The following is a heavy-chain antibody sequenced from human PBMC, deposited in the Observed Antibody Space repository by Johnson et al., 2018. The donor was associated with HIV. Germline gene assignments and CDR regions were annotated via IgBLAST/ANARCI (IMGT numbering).Heavy chain of an antibody. V-gene: IGHV3-66*01. J-gene: IGHJ3*02. CDR1: GLTVTRHY. CDR3: ASASVSSPRYSSSSDDAFDI. D-gene: IGHD6-6*01. CDR2: IYTGGST. Sequence: VQLLESGGGLVQPGGPLSPPSPSSGLTVTRHYTSWVRHAPRTGLAWVSVIYTGGSTYHADSVHGRFTIPRHISKHTLYLQMNSLRAEDTAVYYCASASVSSPRYSSSSDDAFDIWGQGTMVTVSS.